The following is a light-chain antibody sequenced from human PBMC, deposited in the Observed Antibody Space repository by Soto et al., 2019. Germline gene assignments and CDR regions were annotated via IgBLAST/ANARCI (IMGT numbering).Light chain of an antibody. CDR2: EVT. V-gene: IGLV2-14*01. CDR1: SSDVGAYNY. Sequence: QSVLTQPASVSGSLGQSITISCTGTSSDVGAYNYVSWYQQHPDKAPKLLIFEVTNRPSGVSGRFSGSKSGITASLSIYGLQPEDEVDYYCTSYSSASPVLVGGGTKLTVL. CDR3: TSYSSASPVL. J-gene: IGLJ2*01.